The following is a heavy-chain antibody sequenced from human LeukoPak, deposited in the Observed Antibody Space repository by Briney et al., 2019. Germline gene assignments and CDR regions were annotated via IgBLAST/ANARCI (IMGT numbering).Heavy chain of an antibody. J-gene: IGHJ6*04. CDR3: ARVGYGDYGYGYYYGMDA. CDR2: ISYDGSNK. Sequence: PGGSLRLSCAASGFTFSSYAMHWVRQAPGKGLEWVAVISYDGSNKYYADSVKGRFTISRDNSKNTLYMQMNRLSDEDTAVSYCARVGYGDYGYGYYYGMDAWGKGTPVTVPS. V-gene: IGHV3-30*04. D-gene: IGHD4-17*01. CDR1: GFTFSSYA.